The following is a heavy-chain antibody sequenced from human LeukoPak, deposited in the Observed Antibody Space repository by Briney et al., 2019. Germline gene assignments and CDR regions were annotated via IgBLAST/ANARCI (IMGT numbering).Heavy chain of an antibody. CDR2: IYYSGST. Sequence: PSETLSLTCTISGGSISSGGCYWSWIRQHPGKGLEWIGYIYYSGSTYYNPSLKSRVTISVDTSKNQFSLKLSSVTAADTAVYYCARGWDTAGTGWFDPWGQGTLVTVSS. CDR1: GGSISSGGCY. CDR3: ARGWDTAGTGWFDP. D-gene: IGHD1-1*01. V-gene: IGHV4-31*03. J-gene: IGHJ5*02.